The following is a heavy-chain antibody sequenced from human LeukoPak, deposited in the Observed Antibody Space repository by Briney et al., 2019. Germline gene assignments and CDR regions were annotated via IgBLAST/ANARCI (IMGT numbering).Heavy chain of an antibody. Sequence: ASVKVSCKASGYRFTDYVIHWVRQAPGQGLECMGWINTNSGATNYVQKFQGRLTMNRDTSITTVYMELSSLNADGTAMYYCARDVIMGGNQGWFDPWGQGTLVTVSS. CDR2: INTNSGAT. CDR3: ARDVIMGGNQGWFDP. CDR1: GYRFTDYV. J-gene: IGHJ5*02. V-gene: IGHV1-2*02. D-gene: IGHD2-8*01.